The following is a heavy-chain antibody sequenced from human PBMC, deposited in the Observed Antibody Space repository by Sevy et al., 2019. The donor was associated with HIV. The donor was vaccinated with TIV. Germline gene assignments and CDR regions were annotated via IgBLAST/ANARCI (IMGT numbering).Heavy chain of an antibody. CDR3: AGPILTYNNGWSYYDY. J-gene: IGHJ4*02. CDR2: INYNGIT. CDR1: GASISSSGYY. V-gene: IGHV4-39*01. Sequence: SETLSLTCTVSGASISSSGYYWGWIPQPPGKGLEWIATINYNGITFYNPSLKSRITISADTSRNQFSLDLKSVTAADTAIYYCAGPILTYNNGWSYYDYWGQGTVVTVSS. D-gene: IGHD3-10*01.